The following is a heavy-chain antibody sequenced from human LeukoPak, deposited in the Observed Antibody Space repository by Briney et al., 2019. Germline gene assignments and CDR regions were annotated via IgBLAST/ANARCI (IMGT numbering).Heavy chain of an antibody. CDR3: ARESSGWSVDY. CDR1: GFTFSSYG. J-gene: IGHJ4*02. Sequence: PGRSLRLSCAASGFTFSSYGMHWARQAPGKGLEWVAVIWYDGSNKYYADSVKGRFTISRDNSKNTLYLQMNSLRAEDTAVYYCARESSGWSVDYWGQGTLVTVSS. D-gene: IGHD6-19*01. CDR2: IWYDGSNK. V-gene: IGHV3-33*01.